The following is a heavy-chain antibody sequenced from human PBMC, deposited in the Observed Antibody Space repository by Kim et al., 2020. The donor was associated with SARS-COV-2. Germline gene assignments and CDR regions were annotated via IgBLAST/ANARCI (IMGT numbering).Heavy chain of an antibody. V-gene: IGHV5-10-1*01. CDR2: IDPSDSYT. D-gene: IGHD2-21*02. Sequence: GESLKISCKGSGYSFTSYWISWVRQMPGKGLEWMGRIDPSDSYTNYSPSFQGHVTISADKSISTAYLQWSSLKASDTAMYYCARLQGVVVVTEDYYYYGMDVWGQGTTVTVSS. CDR3: ARLQGVVVVTEDYYYYGMDV. CDR1: GYSFTSYW. J-gene: IGHJ6*02.